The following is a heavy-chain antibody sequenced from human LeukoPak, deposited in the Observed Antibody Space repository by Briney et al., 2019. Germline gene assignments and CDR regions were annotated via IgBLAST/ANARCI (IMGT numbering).Heavy chain of an antibody. Sequence: PSETLSLTCAVYGGSFSGYYWSWIRQPPGKGLEWIGEINHSGSTNYNPSLKSRVTISVDTSKNQFSLKLSSVTAADTAVYYCARSAAYYYDSSGYYFPQTVDYWGQGTLVTVSS. D-gene: IGHD3-22*01. CDR3: ARSAAYYYDSSGYYFPQTVDY. J-gene: IGHJ4*02. CDR2: INHSGST. CDR1: GGSFSGYY. V-gene: IGHV4-34*01.